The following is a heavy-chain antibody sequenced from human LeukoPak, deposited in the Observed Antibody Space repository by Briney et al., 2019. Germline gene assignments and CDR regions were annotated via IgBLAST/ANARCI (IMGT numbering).Heavy chain of an antibody. CDR1: GGSFSGYY. D-gene: IGHD5-18*01. CDR3: ARGRKATWIQLWLVSFDY. CDR2: INHSGST. Sequence: PSETLSLTCAVYGGSFSGYYWSWIRQPPGKGLEWIGEINHSGSTNYNPSLKSRVTISVDTSKNQFSLKLSSVTAADTAVYYCARGRKATWIQLWLVSFDYWGQGTLVTVSS. V-gene: IGHV4-34*01. J-gene: IGHJ4*02.